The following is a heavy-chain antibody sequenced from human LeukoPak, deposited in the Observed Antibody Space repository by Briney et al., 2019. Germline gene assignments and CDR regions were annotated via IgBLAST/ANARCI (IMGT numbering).Heavy chain of an antibody. V-gene: IGHV4-34*01. CDR2: INHSGST. J-gene: IGHJ6*03. CDR1: GGSFSGYY. CDR3: ARGPFLDVRYYDFWRGHYYYMDV. D-gene: IGHD3-3*01. Sequence: SETLPLTCAVYGGSFSGYYWSWIRQPPGKGLEWIGEINHSGSTNYNPSLKSRVTISVDTSKNQFSLKLSSVTAADTAVYYCARGPFLDVRYYDFWRGHYYYMDVWGKGTTVTVSS.